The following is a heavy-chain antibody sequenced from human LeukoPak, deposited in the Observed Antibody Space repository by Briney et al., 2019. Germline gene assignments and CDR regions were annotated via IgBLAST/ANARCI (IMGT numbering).Heavy chain of an antibody. CDR2: ISYDGSNK. Sequence: GGSLRLSCAASGFTFSSYAMHWVRQAPGKGLEWVAVISYDGSNKYYADSVKGRFTISRDNSKNTLYLQMNSLRAEDTAVYYCAKDKAWVAGDYVDYWGQGTLVTVSS. V-gene: IGHV3-30*04. CDR3: AKDKAWVAGDYVDY. CDR1: GFTFSSYA. D-gene: IGHD2-15*01. J-gene: IGHJ4*02.